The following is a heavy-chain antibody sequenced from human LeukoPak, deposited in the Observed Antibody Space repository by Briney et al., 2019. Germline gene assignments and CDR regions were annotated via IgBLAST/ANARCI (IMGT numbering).Heavy chain of an antibody. Sequence: GGSLRLSCAASGFTFSIYNMNWVRQARGRGLEWVSSITSNSSYIYYADSVKGRFTISRDNAKKSLYLQMNSLRAEDTAVYYCARDPGGTYISAYYYMDVWGKGTTVTVSS. D-gene: IGHD1-26*01. J-gene: IGHJ6*03. CDR2: ITSNSSYI. CDR3: ARDPGGTYISAYYYMDV. V-gene: IGHV3-21*01. CDR1: GFTFSIYN.